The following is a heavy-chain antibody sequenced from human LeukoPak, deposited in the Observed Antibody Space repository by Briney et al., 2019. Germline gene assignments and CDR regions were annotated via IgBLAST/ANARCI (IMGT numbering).Heavy chain of an antibody. CDR1: GGSITSGDSY. J-gene: IGHJ4*02. CDR2: IYYRGNT. D-gene: IGHD3-22*01. CDR3: AGSSGYYYPLRY. Sequence: SETLSLTCTVSGGSITSGDSYWSWIRQPPGKGLEWTGYIYYRGNTYYNPSLKSRVTISVDTSKNQFSLELNSVTAADTAVYYCAGSSGYYYPLRYWGQGTLVTVSS. V-gene: IGHV4-30-4*01.